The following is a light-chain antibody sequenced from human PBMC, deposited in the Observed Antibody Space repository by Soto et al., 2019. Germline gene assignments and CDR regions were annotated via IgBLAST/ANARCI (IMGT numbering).Light chain of an antibody. CDR1: QSISSW. J-gene: IGKJ4*01. CDR2: KAS. CDR3: QQYNSYPLT. V-gene: IGKV1-5*03. Sequence: DIQMTQSPSTLSASVGDRITISCRASQSISSWLAWYHHKPGEAPKLLIYKASSLESGVPSRFSGSGSGTEFTLTINSLQPDDFATYYCQQYNSYPLTFGGGTKVEIK.